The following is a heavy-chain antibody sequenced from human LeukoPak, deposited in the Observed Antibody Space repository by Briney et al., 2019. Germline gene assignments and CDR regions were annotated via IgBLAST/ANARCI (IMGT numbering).Heavy chain of an antibody. J-gene: IGHJ4*02. CDR2: INHSGST. CDR1: GGSFSGYY. Sequence: SETLPLTCAVYGGSFSGYYWSWIRQPPGKGLEWIGEINHSGSTNYNPSLKSRVTISVDTSKNQFSLKLSSVTAADTAVYYCARAGSDYYDSDTFDYWGQGTLVTVSS. V-gene: IGHV4-34*01. D-gene: IGHD3-22*01. CDR3: ARAGSDYYDSDTFDY.